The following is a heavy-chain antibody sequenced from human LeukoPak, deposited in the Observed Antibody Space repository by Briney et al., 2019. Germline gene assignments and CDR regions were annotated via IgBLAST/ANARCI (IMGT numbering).Heavy chain of an antibody. CDR3: ARGIAAALSLYYFDY. J-gene: IGHJ4*02. Sequence: SCKASGYTFTGYYMHWVRQAPGKGLEWVAVISYDGSNKYYADSVKGRFTISRDNSKNTLYLQMNSLRAEDTAVYYCARGIAAALSLYYFDYWGQGTLVTVSS. D-gene: IGHD6-13*01. V-gene: IGHV3-30-3*01. CDR1: GYTFTGYY. CDR2: ISYDGSNK.